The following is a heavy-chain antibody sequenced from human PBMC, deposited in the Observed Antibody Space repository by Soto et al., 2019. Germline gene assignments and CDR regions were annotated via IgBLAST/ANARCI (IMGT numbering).Heavy chain of an antibody. J-gene: IGHJ4*02. Sequence: PEGSLRLSCAASGFIFSCDWMHWVRQAPGKGPVWVARIDTDGSGTTYADSVKGRFTISRDNAKNSLYLQMNSLRAEDTAVCYCARDYYDSSGYLAFLDYWGQGTLVTVSS. CDR2: IDTDGSGT. V-gene: IGHV3-74*01. CDR3: ARDYYDSSGYLAFLDY. CDR1: GFIFSCDW. D-gene: IGHD3-22*01.